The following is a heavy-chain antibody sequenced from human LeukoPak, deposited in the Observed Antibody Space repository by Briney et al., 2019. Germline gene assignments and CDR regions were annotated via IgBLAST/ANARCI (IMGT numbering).Heavy chain of an antibody. CDR2: INTNGDNT. CDR1: GFTFSNYP. CDR3: VKKRLAGSGSYYDY. V-gene: IGHV3-64D*09. J-gene: IGHJ4*02. Sequence: GGSLRLSCSASGFTFSNYPMHWVRQAPGKGLEYVSAINTNGDNTYYADSVKGRFTISRDNSKNTLYLQMSSLRAEDTAVYHCVKKRLAGSGSYYDYWGQGTLVTVSS. D-gene: IGHD3-10*01.